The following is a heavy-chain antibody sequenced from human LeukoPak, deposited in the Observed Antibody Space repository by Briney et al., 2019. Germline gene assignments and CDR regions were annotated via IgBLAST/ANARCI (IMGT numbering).Heavy chain of an antibody. J-gene: IGHJ6*03. V-gene: IGHV4-61*02. CDR1: GGSISSGSYY. CDR3: ARGYYYYYYMDV. Sequence: LSETLSLTCTVSGGSISSGSYYWSWIRQPAGKGLEWIGRIYTSGSTNYNPSLKSRVTISVDTSKNQFSLKLSSVTAADTAVYYCARGYYYYYYMDVWGKGTTVTVSS. CDR2: IYTSGST.